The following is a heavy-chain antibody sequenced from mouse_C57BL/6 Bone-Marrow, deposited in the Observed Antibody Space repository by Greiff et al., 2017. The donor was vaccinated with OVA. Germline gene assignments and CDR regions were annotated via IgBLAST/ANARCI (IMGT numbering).Heavy chain of an antibody. D-gene: IGHD2-5*01. V-gene: IGHV1-81*01. CDR2: IYPRSGNT. CDR3: ARDYSNSFGGFAY. J-gene: IGHJ3*01. CDR1: GYTFTSYG. Sequence: QVQLQQSGAELARPGASVKLSCKASGYTFTSYGISWVKQRTGQGLEWIGEIYPRSGNTYYNEKFKGKATLTADKSSSTAYMELRSLTSEDAAVYFCARDYSNSFGGFAYWGQGTLVTVSA.